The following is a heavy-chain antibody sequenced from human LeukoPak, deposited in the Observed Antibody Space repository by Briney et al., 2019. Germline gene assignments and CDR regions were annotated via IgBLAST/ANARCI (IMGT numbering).Heavy chain of an antibody. CDR3: ATPLGYCSSTSCYVAFDY. J-gene: IGHJ4*02. CDR1: GYTFTTYA. Sequence: ASVKVSCKASGYTFTTYAVNWVRQAPGQGLEWMGWINTDTGNPTYAPGFTGRFVFSLDTSVSTAYLQISSLKAEDTAVYYCATPLGYCSSTSCYVAFDYWGQGTLVTVSS. D-gene: IGHD2-2*01. V-gene: IGHV7-4-1*02. CDR2: INTDTGNP.